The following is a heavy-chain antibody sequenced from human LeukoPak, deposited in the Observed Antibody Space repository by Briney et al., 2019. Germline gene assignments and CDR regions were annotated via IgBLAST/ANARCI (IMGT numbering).Heavy chain of an antibody. CDR2: IKQDGSEK. V-gene: IGHV3-7*01. CDR3: ARGKWELRGFDY. CDR1: GFTFSSFW. J-gene: IGHJ4*02. D-gene: IGHD1-26*01. Sequence: QPGGSLRLSCAASGFTFSSFWMSWVREAPGQELEWVANIKQDGSEKYYVDSVKGRFTISRDNAKNSLYLQMNSLRAEDTAVYYCARGKWELRGFDYWGQGILVTVSS.